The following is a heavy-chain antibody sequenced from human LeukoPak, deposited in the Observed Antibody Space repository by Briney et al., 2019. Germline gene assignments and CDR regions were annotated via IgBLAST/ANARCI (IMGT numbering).Heavy chain of an antibody. CDR1: GGSISSSGYY. V-gene: IGHV4-39*01. CDR3: ARQKGNFDY. Sequence: SETLSLTCTVSGGSISSSGYYWGWIRQPPGKGLEWIGTIYYSGTTYYNPSLKSRITISVDTSKNQFSLNLSSVTAADTAVYYCARQKGNFDYWGQGTLVTVSS. J-gene: IGHJ4*02. D-gene: IGHD3-10*01. CDR2: IYYSGTT.